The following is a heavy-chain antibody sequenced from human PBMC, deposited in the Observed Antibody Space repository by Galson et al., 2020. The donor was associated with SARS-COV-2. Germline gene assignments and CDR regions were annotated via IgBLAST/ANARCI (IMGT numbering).Heavy chain of an antibody. CDR1: GGSISSYY. CDR2: IYYSGST. Sequence: SETLSLTCTVSGGSISSYYWSWIRQPPGKGLAWLGYIYYSGSTNYNPSLKSRVTISVDTSKNQFSLKLSSVTAADTAVYYCARGPLSGDYYGSGSYYVPLFGWGQGTLVTVSS. J-gene: IGHJ4*02. CDR3: ARGPLSGDYYGSGSYYVPLFG. V-gene: IGHV4-59*01. D-gene: IGHD3-10*01.